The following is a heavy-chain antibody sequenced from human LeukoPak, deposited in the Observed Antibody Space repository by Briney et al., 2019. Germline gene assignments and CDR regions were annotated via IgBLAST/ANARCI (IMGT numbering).Heavy chain of an antibody. V-gene: IGHV3-23*01. D-gene: IGHD3-3*01. CDR3: AKRPRYYDFWSGYYPDY. J-gene: IGHJ4*02. CDR2: ISGSGGST. CDR1: GFTFSSYA. Sequence: GRSLRLSCAASGFTFSSYAMSWVRQAPGKGLEWVSAISGSGGSTYYADSVKGRFTISRDNSKNTLYLQMNSLRAEDTAVYYCAKRPRYYDFWSGYYPDYWGQGTLVTVSS.